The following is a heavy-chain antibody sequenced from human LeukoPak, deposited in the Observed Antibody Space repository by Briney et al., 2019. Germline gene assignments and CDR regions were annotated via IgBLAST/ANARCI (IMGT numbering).Heavy chain of an antibody. D-gene: IGHD2-15*01. CDR1: GFTFSSYS. Sequence: LAGGSLRLSCAASGFTFSSYSMNWVRQAPGKGLEWVSAISNNGGYTYYADSVQGRFTISRDNSKSTLCLQMNSLRAEDTAVYYCAKQLGYCSDGSCYFPYWGQGTLVTVSS. CDR3: AKQLGYCSDGSCYFPY. J-gene: IGHJ4*02. CDR2: ISNNGGYT. V-gene: IGHV3-23*01.